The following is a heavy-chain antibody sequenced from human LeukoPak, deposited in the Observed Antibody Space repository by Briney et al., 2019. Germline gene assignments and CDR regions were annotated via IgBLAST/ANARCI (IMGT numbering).Heavy chain of an antibody. CDR2: MNPNSGNT. D-gene: IGHD2-21*02. Sequence: ASVTVSCKASGYTFTSYDINWVRQAAGQGLEWMGWMNPNSGNTGYAQKFQGRVTMTRNTSISTAYMELSRLRSDDTAVYYCARGLDRGTGDLPYWGQGTLVTVSS. V-gene: IGHV1-8*01. J-gene: IGHJ4*02. CDR3: ARGLDRGTGDLPY. CDR1: GYTFTSYD.